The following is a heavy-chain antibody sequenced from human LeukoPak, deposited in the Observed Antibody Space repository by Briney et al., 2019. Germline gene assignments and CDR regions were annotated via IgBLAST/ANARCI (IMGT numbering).Heavy chain of an antibody. CDR2: VHYSLSS. CDR1: CASINGYY. D-gene: IGHD5-24*01. Sequence: SDTLSHICTVSCASINGYYWSWIRQPARKGLEWIGNVHYSLSSNYSPSLESRVTISLDTSKRQFSLKLTCVTAADTAVYYCACYKIVERNFDFWGKGTLVTVSS. V-gene: IGHV4-59*07. J-gene: IGHJ4*02. CDR3: ACYKIVERNFDF.